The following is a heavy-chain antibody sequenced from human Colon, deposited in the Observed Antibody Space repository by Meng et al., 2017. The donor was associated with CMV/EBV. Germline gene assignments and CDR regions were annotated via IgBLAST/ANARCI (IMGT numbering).Heavy chain of an antibody. D-gene: IGHD6-19*01. CDR2: ISWNGGRV. Sequence: SLKISCAASGFTFDDYAMHWVRQGPGKGLEWVSGISWNGGRVGYADSVKGRFTISRDNAKNSLYLQMNSLRAEDTAVYYCAKVYSSGWDDGMDVWGQGTTVTVSS. CDR3: AKVYSSGWDDGMDV. CDR1: GFTFDDYA. J-gene: IGHJ6*02. V-gene: IGHV3-9*01.